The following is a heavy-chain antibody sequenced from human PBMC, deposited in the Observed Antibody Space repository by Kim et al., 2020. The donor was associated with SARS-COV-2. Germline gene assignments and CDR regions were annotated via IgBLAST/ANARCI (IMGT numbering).Heavy chain of an antibody. Sequence: ASVKVSCKVSGYTLTELSMHWVRQAPGKGLEGMGGFDPEDGETIYAQKFQGRVTMTEDTSTDTAYMELSSLRSEDTAVYYCATGQTIVVVPAAIRSYYYYYGMDVWGQGTTVTVSS. CDR3: ATGQTIVVVPAAIRSYYYYYGMDV. V-gene: IGHV1-24*01. D-gene: IGHD2-2*01. CDR1: GYTLTELS. J-gene: IGHJ6*02. CDR2: FDPEDGET.